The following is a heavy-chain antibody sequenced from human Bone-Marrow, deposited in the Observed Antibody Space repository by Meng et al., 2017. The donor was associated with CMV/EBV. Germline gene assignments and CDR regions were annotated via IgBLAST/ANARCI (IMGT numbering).Heavy chain of an antibody. CDR2: IWYDGSNK. CDR3: AREQGTSLTIFGVVRLGWFDP. J-gene: IGHJ5*02. D-gene: IGHD3-3*01. Sequence: GESLKISCAASGFTFSSYAMHWVRQAPGKGLEWVAVIWYDGSNKYYADSVKGRFTISRDNSKNTLYLQMNSLRAEDTAVYYCAREQGTSLTIFGVVRLGWFDPWGQGTLVTVSS. CDR1: GFTFSSYA. V-gene: IGHV3-33*08.